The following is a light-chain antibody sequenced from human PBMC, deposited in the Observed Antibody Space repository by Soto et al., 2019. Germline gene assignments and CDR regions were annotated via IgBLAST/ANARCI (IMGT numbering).Light chain of an antibody. CDR3: QSYDSSLSGLWV. J-gene: IGLJ3*02. V-gene: IGLV1-40*01. CDR1: SSNIGAGHD. Sequence: QLVLTQPPSVSGAPGQRVTISCTGSSSNIGAGHDVHWYQQLPGTAPKLLIYGDINRPSGVPDRFSGSKSGTSASLAITGLQAEDEADYYCQSYDSSLSGLWVFGGGTKLTVL. CDR2: GDI.